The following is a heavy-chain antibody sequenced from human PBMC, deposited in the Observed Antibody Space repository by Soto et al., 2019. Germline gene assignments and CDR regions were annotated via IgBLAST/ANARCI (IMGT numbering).Heavy chain of an antibody. Sequence: ASLKVSCKASGYTFTSYYMHWVRQAPGQGLERMGIINPSGGSTSYAQKFQGRVTMTRDTSTSTVYMELSSLRSEDTAVYYCSRDGVYCSGGSGPPKNWSDPCGQGTLVTVSS. J-gene: IGHJ5*02. CDR1: GYTFTSYY. V-gene: IGHV1-46*03. CDR2: INPSGGST. D-gene: IGHD2-15*01. CDR3: SRDGVYCSGGSGPPKNWSDP.